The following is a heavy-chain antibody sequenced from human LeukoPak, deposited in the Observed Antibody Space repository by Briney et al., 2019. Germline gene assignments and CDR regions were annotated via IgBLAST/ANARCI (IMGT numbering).Heavy chain of an antibody. CDR2: IYPGDSDT. CDR1: GYRFTYYW. Sequence: GESLKISCKGSGYRFTYYWIGWVRPMPGKGLEWMGIIYPGDSDTRYRPSFQGQVTISVDKSISTAYLQWSSLKAPDTAMYYCARQDGNSKYYFDYWGQGTLVTVSS. D-gene: IGHD1-1*01. V-gene: IGHV5-51*01. J-gene: IGHJ4*02. CDR3: ARQDGNSKYYFDY.